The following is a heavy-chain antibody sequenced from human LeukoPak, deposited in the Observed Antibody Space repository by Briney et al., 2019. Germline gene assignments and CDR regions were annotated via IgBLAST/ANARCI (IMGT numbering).Heavy chain of an antibody. CDR1: GFTFNTYS. CDR2: ISSGSSYI. D-gene: IGHD3-3*01. CDR3: ARAQRFLEWPTLDY. Sequence: GGSLRLSCAASGFTFNTYSMNWVRQAPGKGLEWVSSISSGSSYIYYADSVKGRFTISRDDARNSLYLLMNGLRAEDTAVYYCARAQRFLEWPTLDYWGQGTLVTVSS. V-gene: IGHV3-21*01. J-gene: IGHJ4*02.